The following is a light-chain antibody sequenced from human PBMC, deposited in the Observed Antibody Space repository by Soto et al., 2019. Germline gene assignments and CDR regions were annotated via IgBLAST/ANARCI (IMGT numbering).Light chain of an antibody. CDR3: QQYYSYPFT. CDR1: QGISSY. J-gene: IGKJ3*01. CDR2: AAS. V-gene: IGKV1-8*01. Sequence: AIRMTQSPSSFSASTGDRVTITCRASQGISSYLDRYQQKPAKAPKLLIYAASTLQSGVPSRFSGSGSGTDFTLTISYLQSEDFATYYCQQYYSYPFTFGPGTKVDIK.